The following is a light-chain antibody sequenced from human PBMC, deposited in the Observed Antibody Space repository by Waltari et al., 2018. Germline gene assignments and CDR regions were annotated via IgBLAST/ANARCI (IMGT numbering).Light chain of an antibody. Sequence: QSLLTQPPSVSGPPGQPVTISCSGSTSNIGSNSVNWYQHVPGTAPQLLIFRDRHLHAGVPDRFSASKSGATASLVISGLQSEDEGDYYCAAWDDALTGPLFGGGTKLTVL. CDR2: RDR. CDR1: TSNIGSNS. CDR3: AAWDDALTGPL. J-gene: IGLJ3*02. V-gene: IGLV1-44*01.